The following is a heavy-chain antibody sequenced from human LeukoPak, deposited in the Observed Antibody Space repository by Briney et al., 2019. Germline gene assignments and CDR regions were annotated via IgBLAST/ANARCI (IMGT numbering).Heavy chain of an antibody. Sequence: SETLSLTCAVYGGSFSGNYWSWIRQPPGKGLEWIGEINHSGSTSYNPSLKSRVTISLDTSKKQFSMRLSSVTAADTAVYYCARVSDSSSVSFGYWGQGTLVTVSS. J-gene: IGHJ4*02. CDR2: INHSGST. D-gene: IGHD3-22*01. V-gene: IGHV4-34*01. CDR3: ARVSDSSSVSFGY. CDR1: GGSFSGNY.